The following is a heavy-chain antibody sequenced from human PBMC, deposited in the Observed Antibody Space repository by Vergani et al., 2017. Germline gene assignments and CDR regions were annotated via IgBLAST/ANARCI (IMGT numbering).Heavy chain of an antibody. CDR1: GFTFSSYG. V-gene: IGHV3-33*01. D-gene: IGHD3-16*01. J-gene: IGHJ3*02. Sequence: QVQLVESGGGVVQPGRSLRLSCAASGFTFSSYGMHWVRQAPGKGLEWVAVIWYDGSKKYYADSVKGRFTISRDNSKNTRYLQMNSRRAEDTAVYYCARGDGDLGAFDIGGQGTMVTVSS. CDR3: ARGDGDLGAFDI. CDR2: IWYDGSKK.